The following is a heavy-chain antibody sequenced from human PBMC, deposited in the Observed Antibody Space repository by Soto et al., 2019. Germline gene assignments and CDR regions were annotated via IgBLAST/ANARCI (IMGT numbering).Heavy chain of an antibody. V-gene: IGHV1-2*02. CDR3: AKGGAIVAAGTRVYLYNAMDV. CDR2: INPNSGDT. CDR1: GYTFTGYY. J-gene: IGHJ6*02. D-gene: IGHD1-26*01. Sequence: ASVKVSCKASGYTFTGYYVHWVRQAPGQGLEWMGWINPNSGDTYLAQRFQGRVTMNRDTSKGTAYMELRGLTSDDTAEYYCAKGGAIVAAGTRVYLYNAMDVWGQGTTVTV.